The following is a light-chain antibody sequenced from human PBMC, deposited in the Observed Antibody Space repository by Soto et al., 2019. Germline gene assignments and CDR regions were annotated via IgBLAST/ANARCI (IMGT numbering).Light chain of an antibody. CDR2: AAS. J-gene: IGKJ4*01. CDR1: QSVTSSY. Sequence: EIVLTQSPGTLSLSPGERATLSCRASQSVTSSYLAWYQQKAGQAPSLLIYAASSRATGIPDRFRGSGSGTDFTLTISRLEPEDFAVYYCQQYGDSPTFGGGTKVDI. CDR3: QQYGDSPT. V-gene: IGKV3-20*01.